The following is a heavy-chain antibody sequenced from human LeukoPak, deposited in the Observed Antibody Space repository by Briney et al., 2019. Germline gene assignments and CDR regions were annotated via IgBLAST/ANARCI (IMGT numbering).Heavy chain of an antibody. J-gene: IGHJ6*03. Sequence: SETLSLTCTVSGGSISSYYWSWIRQPAGKGLEWIGRIYTSGSTNYNPSLKSRVTMSVDTSKNQFSLKLSSVTAADTAVYYCARDSKQKLVFFGSYYYYYNMDVWGKGTTVTVSS. CDR1: GGSISSYY. D-gene: IGHD6-13*01. CDR3: ARDSKQKLVFFGSYYYYYNMDV. V-gene: IGHV4-4*07. CDR2: IYTSGST.